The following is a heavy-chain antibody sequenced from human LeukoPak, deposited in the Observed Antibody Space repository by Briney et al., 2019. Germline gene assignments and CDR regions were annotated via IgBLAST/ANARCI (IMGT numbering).Heavy chain of an antibody. V-gene: IGHV3-13*01. Sequence: GGSLRLSCAASGFTFSSYDMHWVRQATGKGLEWVSAIGTAGDTYYPGSVKGRFTISRENAKNSLYLQMNSLRAEDTAVYYCARAKSVADLDYWGQGTLVTVSS. CDR2: IGTAGDT. J-gene: IGHJ4*02. CDR1: GFTFSSYD. CDR3: ARAKSVADLDY. D-gene: IGHD6-19*01.